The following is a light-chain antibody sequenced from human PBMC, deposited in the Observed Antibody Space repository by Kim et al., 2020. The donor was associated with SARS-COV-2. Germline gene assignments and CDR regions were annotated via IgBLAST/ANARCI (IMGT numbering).Light chain of an antibody. V-gene: IGKV3-20*01. CDR1: QSVTSQ. CDR2: DAS. CDR3: QQFDSAPWT. Sequence: ESVLTQYPGTLSLSPGERATLSCRASQSVTSQLAWYQQRPGQAPRLLIYDASTRATGIPDRFSGSGSGTDFTLTINRLEPEDFAVYYCQQFDSAPWTFGQGTKVDIK. J-gene: IGKJ1*01.